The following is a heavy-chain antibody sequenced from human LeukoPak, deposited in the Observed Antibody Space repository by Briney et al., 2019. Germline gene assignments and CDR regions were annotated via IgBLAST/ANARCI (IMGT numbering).Heavy chain of an antibody. J-gene: IGHJ4*02. CDR3: SGANTAMVNARSLRGGFDY. CDR1: GYTFTSYY. D-gene: IGHD5-18*01. V-gene: IGHV1-46*01. CDR2: INPSGGST. Sequence: GASVKVSCKASGYTFTSYYMHWVRQAPGQGLEWMGIINPSGGSTSYAQKFQGRVTMTRDMSTSTVYMELSSLRAEVTALYYCSGANTAMVNARSLRGGFDYWGQGTLVSVSS.